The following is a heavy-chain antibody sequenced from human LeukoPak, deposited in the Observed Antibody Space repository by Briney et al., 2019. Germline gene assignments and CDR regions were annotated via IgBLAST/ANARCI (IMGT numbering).Heavy chain of an antibody. CDR2: ISSGGSPT. CDR1: GFTFSSYS. J-gene: IGHJ6*02. D-gene: IGHD6-19*01. V-gene: IGHV3-48*01. CDR3: ARDNSSGWSDFHYYGMDV. Sequence: GGSLRLSCAASGFTFSSYSMNWVRQAPGKGLKWISYISSGGSPTYYADSVKGRFVISRDSAKNSLYLRMNSLRAEDTAVYYCARDNSSGWSDFHYYGMDVWGQGTTVIVSS.